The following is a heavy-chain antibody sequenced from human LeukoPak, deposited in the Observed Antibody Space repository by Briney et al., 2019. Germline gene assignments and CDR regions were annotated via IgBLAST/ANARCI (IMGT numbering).Heavy chain of an antibody. CDR2: INHSGST. J-gene: IGHJ5*02. Sequence: SETLSLTCAVYGGSFSGYYWSWIRQPPGKGLEWIGEINHSGSTNYNPSLKSRVTISVDTSKNQFSLKLSSVTAADTAVYYCARGHVQYNWFDPRGQGTLVTVSS. CDR1: GGSFSGYY. V-gene: IGHV4-34*01. D-gene: IGHD4-11*01. CDR3: ARGHVQYNWFDP.